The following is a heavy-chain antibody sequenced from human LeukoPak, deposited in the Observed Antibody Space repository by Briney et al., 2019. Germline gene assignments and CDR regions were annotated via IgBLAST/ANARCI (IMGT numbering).Heavy chain of an antibody. V-gene: IGHV3-48*03. J-gene: IGHJ4*02. D-gene: IGHD4-11*01. CDR1: GITFSLYW. Sequence: GGSLRLSCAASGITFSLYWMSWVRQAPGKGLEWVSYISSSGSTIYYADSVKGRFTISRDNAKNSLYLQMNSLRAEDTAVYYCARDRITTSEIDYWGQGTLVTVSS. CDR2: ISSSGSTI. CDR3: ARDRITTSEIDY.